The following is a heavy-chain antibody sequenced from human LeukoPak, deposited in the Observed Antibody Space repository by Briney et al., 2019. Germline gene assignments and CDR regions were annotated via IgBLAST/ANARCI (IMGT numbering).Heavy chain of an antibody. V-gene: IGHV1-2*02. J-gene: IGHJ3*02. Sequence: GASVKASCKASGYTFTGYYLHWVRQAPGQGLEWMGWINPNSGGTNYAQKLQGRVTMTRDPSISTAYMEVSRRRSDDTAVYYCAGAPGAFDIWGQGTMVTVSS. CDR3: AGAPGAFDI. CDR1: GYTFTGYY. CDR2: INPNSGGT.